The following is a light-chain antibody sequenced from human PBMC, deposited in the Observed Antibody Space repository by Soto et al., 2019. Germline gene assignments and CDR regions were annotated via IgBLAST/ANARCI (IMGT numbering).Light chain of an antibody. J-gene: IGKJ4*01. CDR1: QSLTSDY. V-gene: IGKV3-20*01. Sequence: EIVLTQSPGTLSLSPGERATLSCRASQSLTSDYLAWYQQKPGQTPRLLIHGASSRATGIPDRFSGSGSGTEFILTIGGLEPEDFAVYYCQQYGNSPALTFGGGTKVDIK. CDR3: QQYGNSPALT. CDR2: GAS.